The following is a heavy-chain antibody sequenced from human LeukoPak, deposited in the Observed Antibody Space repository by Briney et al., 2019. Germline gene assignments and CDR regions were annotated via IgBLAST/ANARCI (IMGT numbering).Heavy chain of an antibody. CDR2: ISAYNGNT. D-gene: IGHD2-15*01. J-gene: IGHJ4*02. CDR3: ARFSGYCSGGSCTEGNYFDY. CDR1: GYTFTIYG. Sequence: GASVNVSCKASGYTFTIYGISWVRQAPGQGLEWMGWISAYNGNTNYAQKLQGRVTMTTDTSTSTAYMELRSLRSDDTAVYYCARFSGYCSGGSCTEGNYFDYWGQGTLVTVSS. V-gene: IGHV1-18*01.